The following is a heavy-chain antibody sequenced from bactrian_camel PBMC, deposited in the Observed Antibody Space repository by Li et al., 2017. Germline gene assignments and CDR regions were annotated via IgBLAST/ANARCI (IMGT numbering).Heavy chain of an antibody. CDR2: IYAGGGST. D-gene: IGHD5*01. J-gene: IGHJ4*01. Sequence: HVQLVESGGGSVLSGGSLRLSCAASGDFYYTNCWGWFRQALGKERETVATIYAGGGSTYYAGAVKGRFTISQDNDKSAMYLQMDSLKPEDTAMYYCAASFIRAGLCPASPGPYSHWGQGTQVTVS. CDR1: GDFYYTNC. V-gene: IGHV3S54*01. CDR3: AASFIRAGLCPASPGPYSH.